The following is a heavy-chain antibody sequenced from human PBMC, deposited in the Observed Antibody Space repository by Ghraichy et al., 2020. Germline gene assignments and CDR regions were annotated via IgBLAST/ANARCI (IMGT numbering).Heavy chain of an antibody. Sequence: GGSLRLSCAVSTFTFSSHWMHWVRQAPGQGLVWVSRINPDGSSTTYADSVKGRFTISRDNAENTLHLQMSSLRAEDTAVNYCVSGESSTSWGYFDSWGQGTLVTVSS. CDR2: INPDGSST. J-gene: IGHJ4*02. D-gene: IGHD3-16*01. CDR1: TFTFSSHW. V-gene: IGHV3-74*01. CDR3: VSGESSTSWGYFDS.